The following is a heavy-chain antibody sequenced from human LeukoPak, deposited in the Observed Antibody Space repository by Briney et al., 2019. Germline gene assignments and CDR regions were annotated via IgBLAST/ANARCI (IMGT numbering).Heavy chain of an antibody. CDR2: IYYSGSS. Sequence: SSETLSLTCMVPGGSTSSIRYYLGWIRQPPGKGMEWIGSIYYSGSSYYNPSLKSRVTISVHTSKNQFSLKLSSVTAADTAVYYCPRHVVTATDYFDYWGQGTLVTVSS. V-gene: IGHV4-39*01. CDR3: PRHVVTATDYFDY. CDR1: GGSTSSIRYY. J-gene: IGHJ4*02. D-gene: IGHD5-18*01.